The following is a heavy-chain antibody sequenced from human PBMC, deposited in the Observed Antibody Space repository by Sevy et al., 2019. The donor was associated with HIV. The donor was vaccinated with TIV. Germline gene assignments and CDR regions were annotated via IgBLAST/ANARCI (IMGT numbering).Heavy chain of an antibody. V-gene: IGHV3-30*18. D-gene: IGHD6-19*01. J-gene: IGHJ4*02. CDR3: AKDISGASSSWSFDY. Sequence: GGSLRLSCVASGFTFSSYSMNWVRQAPGKGLECVAIISHDGSNKYYADSVKGRFTISRDNSKHSLYLQMNSLRPEDKGVYYCAKDISGASSSWSFDYWGQGTLVTVSS. CDR1: GFTFSSYS. CDR2: ISHDGSNK.